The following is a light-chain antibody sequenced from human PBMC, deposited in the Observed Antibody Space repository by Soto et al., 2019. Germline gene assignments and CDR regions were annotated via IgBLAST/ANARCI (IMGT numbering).Light chain of an antibody. J-gene: IGKJ1*01. V-gene: IGKV1-5*01. CDR3: QQYNSYS. CDR2: AAS. CDR1: QSISSW. Sequence: DIQMTQSPSTLSASVGDRVTITCRASQSISSWLAWYQQKPGKIPNLLIYAASTLQSGVPSRFSGSGSGTEFTLTISSLQPDDFAAYYCQQYNSYSFGQGTKVDIK.